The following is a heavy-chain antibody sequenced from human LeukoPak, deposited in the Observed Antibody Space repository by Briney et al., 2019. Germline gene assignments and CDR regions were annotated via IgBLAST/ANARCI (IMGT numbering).Heavy chain of an antibody. D-gene: IGHD3-10*01. V-gene: IGHV4-61*02. CDR2: INTSGST. CDR1: GGSISSGSYY. J-gene: IGHJ5*02. Sequence: SETLSLTCTVSGGSISSGSYYWSWIRQPAGKGLEWIGRINTSGSTNYNPSLKSRVTISVDTSKNQFSLKLSSVTAADTAVYYCARDRRQLLWFGELWSWFDPWGQGTLVTVSS. CDR3: ARDRRQLLWFGELWSWFDP.